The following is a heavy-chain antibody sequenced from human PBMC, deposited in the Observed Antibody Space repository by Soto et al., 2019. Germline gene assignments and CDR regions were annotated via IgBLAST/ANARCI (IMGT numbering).Heavy chain of an antibody. CDR3: AKTHYDLLDY. V-gene: IGHV3-23*01. Sequence: EVQLLESGGGLVQPGGSLRLSCAASGFTFSSSPMSWVRQDPGKGLDWVSAINCCGGSTFYADSVKGRFTISRDDSKNTLYLQMNSLRAEDTAVYYCAKTHYDLLDYWGQGTLVTVSS. CDR1: GFTFSSSP. D-gene: IGHD3-3*01. J-gene: IGHJ4*02. CDR2: INCCGGST.